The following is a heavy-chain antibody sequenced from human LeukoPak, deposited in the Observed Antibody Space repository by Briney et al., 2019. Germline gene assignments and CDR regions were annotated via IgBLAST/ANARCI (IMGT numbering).Heavy chain of an antibody. J-gene: IGHJ4*02. CDR2: ISSSSTTK. CDR3: ARWNLGSDY. CDR1: GFTFSAYD. Sequence: GGSLRLSCAASGFTFSAYDMNWVRQAPGKGLKWLSYISSSSTTKYHADSVKGRFTISRDNAKNSLYLQMNSLRAEDMGVYYCARWNLGSDYWGQGTLVTVSS. V-gene: IGHV3-48*04. D-gene: IGHD1-1*01.